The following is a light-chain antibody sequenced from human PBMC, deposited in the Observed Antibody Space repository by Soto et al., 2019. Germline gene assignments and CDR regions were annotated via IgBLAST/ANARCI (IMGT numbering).Light chain of an antibody. CDR3: QQSSMFPIT. CDR1: QGINSW. CDR2: AAS. J-gene: IGKJ5*01. V-gene: IGKV1-12*01. Sequence: DIQMTQSPSSVSASVGDRVTITCRAGQGINSWLAWYQQKPGKAPQLLLYAASSLQSGVPSRLSGRGSGQYVPITISSLQSEDGATYYRQQSSMFPITFGQGPRLEI.